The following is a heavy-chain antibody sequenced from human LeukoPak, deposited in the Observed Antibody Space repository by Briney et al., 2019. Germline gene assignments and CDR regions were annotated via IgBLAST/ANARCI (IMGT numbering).Heavy chain of an antibody. D-gene: IGHD2-21*02. CDR1: GGSISSYY. V-gene: IGHV4-59*08. J-gene: IGHJ3*02. Sequence: SETLSLTCTVSGGSISSYYWSWIRQPPGKGLEWIGYIYYSGSTNYNPSLKSRVTISVDTSKNQFSLQLSSVTAADTAVYYCARPRGVVTTNYNIDAFDIWGQGTMVTVSS. CDR3: ARPRGVVTTNYNIDAFDI. CDR2: IYYSGST.